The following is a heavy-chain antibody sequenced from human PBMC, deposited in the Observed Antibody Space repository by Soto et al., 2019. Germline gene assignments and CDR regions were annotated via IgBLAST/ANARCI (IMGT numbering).Heavy chain of an antibody. D-gene: IGHD1-26*01. J-gene: IGHJ6*02. Sequence: GGSLRLSCAASGFTFSSYWMHWVRQAPGKGLVWVSRINSDGSSTSYADSVKGRFTISRDNSKNTLYLQMNSLRAEDTAVYYCARIYSGSSRPVYYYGMDVWGQGTTVTVSS. V-gene: IGHV3-74*01. CDR2: INSDGSST. CDR3: ARIYSGSSRPVYYYGMDV. CDR1: GFTFSSYW.